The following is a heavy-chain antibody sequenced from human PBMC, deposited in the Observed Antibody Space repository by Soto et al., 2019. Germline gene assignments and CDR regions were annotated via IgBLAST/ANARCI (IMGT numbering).Heavy chain of an antibody. CDR2: INPNGGST. Sequence: QVQLVQSGGEVKRPGASVKVSCKTSGYTFTHYHVHWVRQAPGQGLEWMGAINPNGGSTTYARHLQGRVTMTSDSSTSTVYMEMGSLRSDDSAVYYCALPKNTLGWYNFWGQGTLVTVS. CDR3: ALPKNTLGWYNF. V-gene: IGHV1-46*01. D-gene: IGHD6-19*01. J-gene: IGHJ4*02. CDR1: GYTFTHYH.